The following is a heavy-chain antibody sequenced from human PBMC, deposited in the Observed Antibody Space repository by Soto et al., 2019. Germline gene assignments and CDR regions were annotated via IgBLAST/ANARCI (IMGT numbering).Heavy chain of an antibody. V-gene: IGHV4-34*01. D-gene: IGHD3-22*01. Sequence: SETLSLTCAVYGGSFSGYYWSWIRQPPGKGLEWIGEINHSGSTNYNPSLKSRVTISVETSKNQFSLKLSAVTAADTAVYYCARYRTICSGGRCYSKGYYYDSSGYSHFDYWGQGTLVTVSS. J-gene: IGHJ4*02. CDR2: INHSGST. CDR1: GGSFSGYY. CDR3: ARYRTICSGGRCYSKGYYYDSSGYSHFDY.